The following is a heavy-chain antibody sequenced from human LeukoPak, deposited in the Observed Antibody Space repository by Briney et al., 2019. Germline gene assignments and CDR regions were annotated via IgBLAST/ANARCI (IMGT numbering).Heavy chain of an antibody. Sequence: GSLRLSCAASGFTFSSYEMNWVRQAPGKGLEWIGYIYYSGSTNYNPSLKSRVTMSVDTSKNKFSLKLSSVTAADTAVYYCARDSSGWYHWFDPWGQGTLVTVSS. D-gene: IGHD6-19*01. V-gene: IGHV4-59*01. CDR3: ARDSSGWYHWFDP. CDR1: GFTFSSYE. J-gene: IGHJ5*02. CDR2: IYYSGST.